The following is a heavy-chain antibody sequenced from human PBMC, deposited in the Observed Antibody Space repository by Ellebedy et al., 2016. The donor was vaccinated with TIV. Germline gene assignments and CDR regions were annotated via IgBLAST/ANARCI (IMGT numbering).Heavy chain of an antibody. CDR3: ARDEVGESRDYSYYYGMDV. D-gene: IGHD2-2*01. CDR2: TYYRSKWYN. J-gene: IGHJ6*02. Sequence: SQTLSLTCAISGDSVSSNSAAWNWIRQSPSRGLEWLGRTYYRSKWYNDYAVSVKSRITINPDTSKNQFSLQLNSVTPEDTAVYYCARDEVGESRDYSYYYGMDVWGQGTTVTVSS. V-gene: IGHV6-1*01. CDR1: GDSVSSNSAA.